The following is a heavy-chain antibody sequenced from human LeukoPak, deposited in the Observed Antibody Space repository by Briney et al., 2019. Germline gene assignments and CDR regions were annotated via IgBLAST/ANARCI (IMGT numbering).Heavy chain of an antibody. D-gene: IGHD4-11*01. CDR2: IYYSGST. J-gene: IGHJ4*02. V-gene: IGHV4-39*02. CDR3: ARDPDYSNDY. Sequence: PSETLCLTCTVSGGSISSSSYYWGWIRQPPVKGLEWIGSIYYSGSTYYNPSLKSRVTISVDTSKNQFSLKMSSVTAADAAVYYCARDPDYSNDYWGQGTLVTVSS. CDR1: GGSISSSSYY.